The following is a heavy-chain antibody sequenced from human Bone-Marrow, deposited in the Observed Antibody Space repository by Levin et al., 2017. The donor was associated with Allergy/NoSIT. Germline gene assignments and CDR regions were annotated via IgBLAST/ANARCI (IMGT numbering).Heavy chain of an antibody. Sequence: GESLKISCKGSGYSFTNYWISWVRQMPGKGLEWMGRIDPSDSYTNYSPSFQGHVTIASDNSISTAYLQWRRLKASDTAMYYCARQFRPGTGVDAGLDYWGQGTLVTVSS. CDR2: IDPSDSYT. CDR1: GYSFTNYW. V-gene: IGHV5-10-1*01. D-gene: IGHD3/OR15-3a*01. CDR3: ARQFRPGTGVDAGLDY. J-gene: IGHJ4*02.